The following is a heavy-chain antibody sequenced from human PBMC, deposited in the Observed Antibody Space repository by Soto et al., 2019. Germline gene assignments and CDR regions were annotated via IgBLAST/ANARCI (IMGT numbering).Heavy chain of an antibody. CDR3: AGGDSGNYYFDY. V-gene: IGHV3-30*03. CDR1: GITLSTYG. Sequence: GGSLRLSCTAAGITLSTYGMHWVRQAPGKGLEWVAGISYDGNIKDYADSVKGRFTISRDNSKNTLYVQMNSLRAEDTAVYYCAGGDSGNYYFDYWGHGTLVTVSS. J-gene: IGHJ4*01. D-gene: IGHD2-21*02. CDR2: ISYDGNIK.